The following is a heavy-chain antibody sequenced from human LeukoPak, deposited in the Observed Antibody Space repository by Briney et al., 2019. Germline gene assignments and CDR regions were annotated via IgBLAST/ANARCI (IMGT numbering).Heavy chain of an antibody. CDR1: GYSFTGYY. V-gene: IGHV1-2*02. D-gene: IGHD3-10*01. J-gene: IGHJ4*02. Sequence: ASVKVSCKASGYSFTGYYMHWVRQAPGQGFEWMGWINPNSGGTNYAQKFQGRVTMTRDTSISTAYMELSRLRSDDTAMYYCAREVEFGELLFDYWGQGTLVTVSS. CDR2: INPNSGGT. CDR3: AREVEFGELLFDY.